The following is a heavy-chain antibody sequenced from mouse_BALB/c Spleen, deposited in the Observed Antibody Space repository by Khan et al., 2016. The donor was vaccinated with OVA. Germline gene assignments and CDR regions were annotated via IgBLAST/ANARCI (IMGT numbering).Heavy chain of an antibody. CDR1: GYTFTSYT. V-gene: IGHV1-4*01. CDR3: ARTHER. Sequence: QMQLEESGAELARPGASVKMSCKASGYTFTSYTMHWVKQRPGQGLEWIGYINPSSGYTKYNQKFKDKATLTADKSSSTAYMQLSGLTSEDSAVYYCARTHERWGQGTTLTVSS. CDR2: INPSSGYT. J-gene: IGHJ2*01.